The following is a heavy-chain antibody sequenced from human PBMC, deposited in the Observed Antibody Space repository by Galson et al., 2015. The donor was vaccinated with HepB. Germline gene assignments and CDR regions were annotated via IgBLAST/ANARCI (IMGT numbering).Heavy chain of an antibody. D-gene: IGHD2-2*01. J-gene: IGHJ6*02. CDR2: IYYSGST. CDR1: GGSISSYY. Sequence: SETLSLTCTVSGGSISSYYWSWIRQPPGKGLEWIGYIYYSGSTNYNPSLKSRVTISVDTSKNQFSLKLSSVTAADTAVYYCARYCSSTSCPPWLYGMDVWGQGTTVTVSS. V-gene: IGHV4-59*01. CDR3: ARYCSSTSCPPWLYGMDV.